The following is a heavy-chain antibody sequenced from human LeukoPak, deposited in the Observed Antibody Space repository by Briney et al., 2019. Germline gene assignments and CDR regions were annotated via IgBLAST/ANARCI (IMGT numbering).Heavy chain of an antibody. D-gene: IGHD2-15*01. V-gene: IGHV3-23*01. J-gene: IGHJ4*02. Sequence: GGSLRLSCAASGFTFSSNAMSWVRQAPGKGLEWVSTISGSGGSTYDADSVKGRFTISRDNSKNTLYLQVNSLRAEDTAVYYCAKGGCSGGSCYSGFMDNWGQGTLVTVSS. CDR2: ISGSGGST. CDR3: AKGGCSGGSCYSGFMDN. CDR1: GFTFSSNA.